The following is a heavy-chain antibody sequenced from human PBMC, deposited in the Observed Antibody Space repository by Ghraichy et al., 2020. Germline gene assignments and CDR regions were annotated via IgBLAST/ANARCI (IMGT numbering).Heavy chain of an antibody. CDR3: TKQDAISHYSMGV. V-gene: IGHV4-39*01. CDR2: IYYTGMT. Sequence: SETLSLTCTVSGGSVRDTGYYWAWVRQPPGKTLDWIGSIYYTGMTYYNPSLKSRVSISIDTSSNQFSLRLTSVTAADTALYYCTKQDAISHYSMGVGGQGATVPDSS. CDR1: GGSVRDTGYY. D-gene: IGHD2-21*01. J-gene: IGHJ6*02.